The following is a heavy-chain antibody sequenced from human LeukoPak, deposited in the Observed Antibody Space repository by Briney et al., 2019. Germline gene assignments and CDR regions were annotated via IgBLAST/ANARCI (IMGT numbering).Heavy chain of an antibody. V-gene: IGHV3-23*01. Sequence: GGSLGLSCAASGFTFSSYAMSWVRQAPGKGLEWVSTISASGGSTYCAVSVKGRFTISRDDSENTLYLQMNSLRAEDTAVYYCAKGGGWFDPWGQGTLVTVSS. CDR3: AKGGGWFDP. J-gene: IGHJ5*02. CDR1: GFTFSSYA. CDR2: ISASGGST. D-gene: IGHD2-15*01.